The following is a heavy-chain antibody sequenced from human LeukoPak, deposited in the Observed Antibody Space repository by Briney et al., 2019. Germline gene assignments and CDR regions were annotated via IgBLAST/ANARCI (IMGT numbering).Heavy chain of an antibody. D-gene: IGHD5-24*01. V-gene: IGHV3-48*01. CDR2: ISSTTTTI. CDR3: ARARWDV. CDR1: GFSFSSDG. Sequence: GRSLRLSCAASGFSFSSDGMNWVRQAPGKGLEWVSYISSTTTTIYYADSVKGRFTISRDNAKNSLYLQMTSLRAEDMAVYYCARARWDVWGQGTTVTVSS. J-gene: IGHJ6*02.